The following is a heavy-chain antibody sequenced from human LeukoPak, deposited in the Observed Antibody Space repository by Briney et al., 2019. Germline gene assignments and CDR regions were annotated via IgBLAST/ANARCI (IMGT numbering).Heavy chain of an antibody. D-gene: IGHD1-26*01. CDR2: LYTSGDS. V-gene: IGHV4-4*07. J-gene: IGHJ4*02. CDR3: AKEVGASYYSDY. CDR1: GASISDYH. Sequence: SETLSLTCTVSGASISDYHWSWIRQPAGGGLEWIGRLYTSGDSNYSPSLKGRVTMSVDTSKNQFSLRLTSLTAADTAVYYCAKEVGASYYSDYWGQGTLVSVSS.